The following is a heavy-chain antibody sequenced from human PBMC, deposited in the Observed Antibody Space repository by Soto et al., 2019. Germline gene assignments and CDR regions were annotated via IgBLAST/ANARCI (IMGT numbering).Heavy chain of an antibody. CDR3: ARPRRDGNYESSGYHY. V-gene: IGHV3-30-3*01. CDR2: ISYDGSNK. Sequence: QVQLVESGGGVVQPGRSLRLSCAASGFTFSSYAMHWVRQAPGKGPEWVAVISYDGSNKYYADSVKGRFTISRDNSKNTLYLQMNSLRAEDTAVYYRARPRRDGNYESSGYHYWGQGTLVTVSS. J-gene: IGHJ4*02. CDR1: GFTFSSYA. D-gene: IGHD3-22*01.